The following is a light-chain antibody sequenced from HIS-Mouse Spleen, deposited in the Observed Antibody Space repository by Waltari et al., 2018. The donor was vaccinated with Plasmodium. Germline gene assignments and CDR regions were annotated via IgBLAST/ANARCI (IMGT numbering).Light chain of an antibody. Sequence: SPSSLSASVGDRVTITCRENHSISSYFNWYQQKPGKAPKLLIYAASSLQSGVPSRFSGSGSGTDFTLTISSLQPDDFATYYCQQSYSTPRTFGGGTKVEIK. J-gene: IGKJ4*01. CDR3: QQSYSTPRT. CDR1: HSISSY. CDR2: AAS. V-gene: IGKV1-39*01.